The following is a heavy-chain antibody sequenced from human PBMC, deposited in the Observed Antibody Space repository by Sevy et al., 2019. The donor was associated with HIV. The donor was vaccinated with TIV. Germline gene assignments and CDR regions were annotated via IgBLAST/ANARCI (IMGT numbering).Heavy chain of an antibody. J-gene: IGHJ3*02. V-gene: IGHV1-2*02. CDR2: INPNSGGT. Sequence: ASVKVSCKASGYTFTGYYMHWVRQAPGQGLEWMGWINPNSGGTNYAQKFQGRVTMTRDTSISTAYMELSRLRSDDTAVYYCARVRAIAVAGAFDIWAKGQWSPSPQ. CDR1: GYTFTGYY. D-gene: IGHD6-19*01. CDR3: ARVRAIAVAGAFDI.